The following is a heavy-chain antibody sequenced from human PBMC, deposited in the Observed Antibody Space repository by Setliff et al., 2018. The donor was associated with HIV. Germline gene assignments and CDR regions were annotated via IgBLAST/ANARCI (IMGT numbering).Heavy chain of an antibody. CDR1: GGSISSSSYF. J-gene: IGHJ6*03. CDR2: VYYSGNT. CDR3: ARQRSGYNYPYYYPYYMDV. D-gene: IGHD5-12*01. Sequence: SETLSLTCTVSGGSISSSSYFWGRIRQPPGKGLEWIGSVYYSGNTYYNPSLKSRVTISVDTSKNQFSLKLSSVTAADTAVYYCARQRSGYNYPYYYPYYMDVWGKGTTVTVSS. V-gene: IGHV4-39*01.